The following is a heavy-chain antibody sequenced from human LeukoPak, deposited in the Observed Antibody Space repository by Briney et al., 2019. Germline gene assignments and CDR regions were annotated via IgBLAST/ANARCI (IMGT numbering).Heavy chain of an antibody. CDR2: IYYSGST. J-gene: IGHJ5*02. CDR1: GGSISSYY. V-gene: IGHV4-59*01. D-gene: IGHD3-9*01. CDR3: ATTYYDILTGYSPVAYWFDP. Sequence: SETLSLTCTVSGGSISSYYWSWIRQPPGKGLEWIGYIYYSGSTNYNPSLKSRVTISVDTSKNQFSLKLSSVTAADTAVYYCATTYYDILTGYSPVAYWFDPWGQGTLVTVSS.